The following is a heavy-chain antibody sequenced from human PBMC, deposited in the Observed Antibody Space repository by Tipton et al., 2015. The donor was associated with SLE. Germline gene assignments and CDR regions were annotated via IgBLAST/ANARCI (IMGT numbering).Heavy chain of an antibody. V-gene: IGHV4-59*11. CDR1: GGSISSHY. J-gene: IGHJ3*02. D-gene: IGHD2-15*01. CDR2: IYYSGST. CDR3: ARDRGSLGAFDI. Sequence: TLSLTCTVSGGSISSHYWSWIRQPPGKGLEWIGYIYYSGSTNYNPSLKSRVTISVDMSKNQFSLKLSSVTAADTAVYYCARDRGSLGAFDIWGQGTMVTVSS.